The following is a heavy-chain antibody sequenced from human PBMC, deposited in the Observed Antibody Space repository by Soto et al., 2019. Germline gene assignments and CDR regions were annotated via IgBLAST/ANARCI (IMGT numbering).Heavy chain of an antibody. CDR2: IYSGGST. D-gene: IGHD3-22*01. V-gene: IGHV3-53*04. Sequence: GGSLRLSCAASGFTVSSNYMSWVRQAPGKGLEWVSVIYSGGSTYYADSVKGRFTISRHNSKNTLYLQMNSLRAEDTAVYYCARDLVGYYDSSDLTLYYYGMDVWGQGTTVTVSS. CDR1: GFTVSSNY. CDR3: ARDLVGYYDSSDLTLYYYGMDV. J-gene: IGHJ6*02.